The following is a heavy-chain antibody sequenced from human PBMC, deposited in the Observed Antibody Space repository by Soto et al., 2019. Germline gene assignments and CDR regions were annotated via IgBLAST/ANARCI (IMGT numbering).Heavy chain of an antibody. Sequence: SETLSLTCTFSCGSIISGGYYWSWIRQHPGKGLEWIGYIYYSGSTYYNPSLNSRITISADTSKNQFSLKLSSVTAADTAVYCCARLSSSGWPIDSWGQGTLVTVSS. CDR3: ARLSSSGWPIDS. D-gene: IGHD6-19*01. CDR1: CGSIISGGYY. CDR2: IYYSGST. J-gene: IGHJ4*02. V-gene: IGHV4-31*03.